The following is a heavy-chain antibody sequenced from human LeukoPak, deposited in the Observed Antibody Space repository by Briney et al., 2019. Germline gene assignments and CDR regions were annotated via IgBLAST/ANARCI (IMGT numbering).Heavy chain of an antibody. CDR3: ARILGRRSGWYLGRSYYYYYYGMDV. J-gene: IGHJ6*02. CDR1: GGSFSGYY. CDR2: INHSGST. V-gene: IGHV4-34*01. D-gene: IGHD6-19*01. Sequence: PSEILSLTCAVYGGSFSGYYWSWIRQPPGKGREWIGEINHSGSTNYNPSLKSRVTISVDTSKNQFSLKLSSVTAADTAVYYCARILGRRSGWYLGRSYYYYYYGMDVWGQGTTVTVSS.